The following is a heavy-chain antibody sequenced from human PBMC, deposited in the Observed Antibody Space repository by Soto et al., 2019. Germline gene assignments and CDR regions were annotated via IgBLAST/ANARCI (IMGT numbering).Heavy chain of an antibody. J-gene: IGHJ4*02. CDR3: GKVLVGATGHTDSDS. Sequence: SETLSLTCTVSCGSIYRSGYYWGWIRQPPGRGLEWIGNIDYNGVTYSNPSLKSRVTISRDTSKNQFSLKLTSVTAADTALYYCGKVLVGATGHTDSDSWGPGTLVTVSS. D-gene: IGHD2-15*01. CDR1: CGSIYRSGYY. V-gene: IGHV4-39*01. CDR2: IDYNGVT.